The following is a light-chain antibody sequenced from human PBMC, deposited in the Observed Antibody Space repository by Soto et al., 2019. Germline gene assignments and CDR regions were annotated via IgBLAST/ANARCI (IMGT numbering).Light chain of an antibody. J-gene: IGKJ1*01. V-gene: IGKV3-20*01. Sequence: EIVLTQSPGTLSLSPGERATLSCRASQSVSSSYLAWYQQKPGQAPRLLIYGASSRATAIPDRFSGSGSGRDSALAFSSLEPEDFPVYYCQHYGSSSWTFGQGTKVEIK. CDR3: QHYGSSSWT. CDR2: GAS. CDR1: QSVSSSY.